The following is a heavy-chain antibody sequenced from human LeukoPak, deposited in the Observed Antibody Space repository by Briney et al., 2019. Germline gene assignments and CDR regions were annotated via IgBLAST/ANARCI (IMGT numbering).Heavy chain of an antibody. Sequence: GGSLRLSCAASGFTFSNAWMSWVRQAPGKGLEWVGRIKSKTDGGTTDYAAPVKGRFTISRDDSKNTLYLQMNSLKTEDTAVYYCTTVDPPLNGYFGWLYHYYYYMDVWGKGTTVTISS. D-gene: IGHD3-9*01. J-gene: IGHJ6*03. CDR2: IKSKTDGGTT. CDR1: GFTFSNAW. V-gene: IGHV3-15*01. CDR3: TTVDPPLNGYFGWLYHYYYYMDV.